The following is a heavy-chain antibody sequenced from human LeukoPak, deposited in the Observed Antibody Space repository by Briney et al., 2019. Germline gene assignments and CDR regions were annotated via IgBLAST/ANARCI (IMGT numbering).Heavy chain of an antibody. CDR2: ISSDGTDK. CDR1: GLTFSNSD. Sequence: GGSLRLSCIVSGLTFSNSDMHWVRQAPGKGLEWVALISSDGTDKYYADSVKGRFAISRDNSKNTLYLQMNSLRADDTAVYYCTNFDYWGQGTLVTVSS. J-gene: IGHJ4*02. CDR3: TNFDY. V-gene: IGHV3-30*02.